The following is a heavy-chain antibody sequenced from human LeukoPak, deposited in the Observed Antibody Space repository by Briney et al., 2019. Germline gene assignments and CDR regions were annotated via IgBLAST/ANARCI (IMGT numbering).Heavy chain of an antibody. CDR1: GGSISSSSYY. V-gene: IGHV4-39*02. Sequence: SETLSLTCTVSGGSISSSSYYWGWIRQPPGKXXXXXGSIYYSGSTYYNPSLKSRVTISVDTSKNQFSLKLSSVTAADTAVYYCARDHFPRDYGDFPSGMDVWGQGTTVTVSS. J-gene: IGHJ6*02. CDR2: IYYSGST. D-gene: IGHD4-17*01. CDR3: ARDHFPRDYGDFPSGMDV.